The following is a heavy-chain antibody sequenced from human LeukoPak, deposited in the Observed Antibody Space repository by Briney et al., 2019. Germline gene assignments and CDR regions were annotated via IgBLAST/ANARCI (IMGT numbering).Heavy chain of an antibody. CDR2: ITSSSSYT. Sequence: GGSLRLSCAAPGITFSNYNMNWVRQAPGKGLEWISAITSSSSYTFYADSVKGRFTISRDNAKNSLYLQMNSLRAEDTAVYYCASSAWELRGSEAFDIWGQGTMVTVSS. J-gene: IGHJ3*02. CDR3: ASSAWELRGSEAFDI. V-gene: IGHV3-21*01. CDR1: GITFSNYN. D-gene: IGHD1-26*01.